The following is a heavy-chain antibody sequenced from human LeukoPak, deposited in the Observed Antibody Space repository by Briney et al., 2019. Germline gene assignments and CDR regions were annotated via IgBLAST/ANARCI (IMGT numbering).Heavy chain of an antibody. D-gene: IGHD2-15*01. CDR3: ARVRTPYYFDY. J-gene: IGHJ4*02. CDR2: IYYSGST. Sequence: SETLSLTCTVSGGSISSYYWSWIRQPPGKGLEWIGYIYYSGSTNYNPSLKGRVTISVDTSKNQFSLKLSSVTAADTAVYYCARVRTPYYFDYWGQGTLVTVSS. V-gene: IGHV4-59*01. CDR1: GGSISSYY.